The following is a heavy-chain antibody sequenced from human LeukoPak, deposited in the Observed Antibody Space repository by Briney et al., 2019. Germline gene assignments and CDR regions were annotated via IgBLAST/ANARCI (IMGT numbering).Heavy chain of an antibody. CDR3: ATLYGGQRADGY. CDR2: IYSGETT. J-gene: IGHJ4*02. V-gene: IGHV3-53*01. Sequence: GGSLRLSCTASGLTVTMNYMSWVRQAPGKGLEWVSAIYSGETTEYADSVKGRFTISRDSSKNTLYLQMNSLRTEDTAVYYCATLYGGQRADGYWGQGTLVTVSS. D-gene: IGHD2-15*01. CDR1: GLTVTMNY.